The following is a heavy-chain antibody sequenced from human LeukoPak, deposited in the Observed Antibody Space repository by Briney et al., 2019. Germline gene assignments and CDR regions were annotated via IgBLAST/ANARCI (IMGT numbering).Heavy chain of an antibody. J-gene: IGHJ3*02. Sequence: GSLRLSCAASGFTFSDYYMSWIRQAPGKGLEWVSYISSSGSTIYYADSVKGRVTIARDNATNSLYLQMHSLRAEDTAVYYCASLGQEYYDFWSGYYTGAFDIWGQGTMVTVSS. CDR3: ASLGQEYYDFWSGYYTGAFDI. D-gene: IGHD3-3*01. CDR1: GFTFSDYY. V-gene: IGHV3-11*01. CDR2: ISSSGSTI.